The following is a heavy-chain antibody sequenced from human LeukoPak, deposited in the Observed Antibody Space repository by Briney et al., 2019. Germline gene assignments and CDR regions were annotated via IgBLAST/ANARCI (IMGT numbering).Heavy chain of an antibody. V-gene: IGHV3-48*04. CDR2: ISSSSSTI. J-gene: IGHJ4*02. CDR1: GFTLSSYS. CDR3: ARVGGDYDYVWGSYRYGELDY. Sequence: GGSLRLSCAASGFTLSSYSMNWVRQAPGKGLEWVSYISSSSSTIYYADSVKGRFTISRDNAKNLLYLQMNSLRAEDTAVYYCARVGGDYDYVWGSYRYGELDYWGQGTLVTVSS. D-gene: IGHD3-16*02.